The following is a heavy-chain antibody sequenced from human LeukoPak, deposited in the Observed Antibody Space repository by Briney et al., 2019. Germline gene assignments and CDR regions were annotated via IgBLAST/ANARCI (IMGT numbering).Heavy chain of an antibody. J-gene: IGHJ5*02. D-gene: IGHD2-21*01. Sequence: SETLSLTCAVYGGSFSGYYWSWIRQPPGKGLEWIGEINHSGSTNYNPSLKSRVTISVDTSKNQFSLKLSSVTAADTAVYYCARVPSVVVIAIPNWFDPWAREPWSPSPQ. CDR1: GGSFSGYY. V-gene: IGHV4-34*01. CDR2: INHSGST. CDR3: ARVPSVVVIAIPNWFDP.